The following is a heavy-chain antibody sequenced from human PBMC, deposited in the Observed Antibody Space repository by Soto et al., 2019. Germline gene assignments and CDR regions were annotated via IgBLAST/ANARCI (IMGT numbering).Heavy chain of an antibody. V-gene: IGHV3-66*01. D-gene: IGHD3-16*01. CDR2: IYSGGNT. CDR1: GFTVSTSR. CDR3: ARERSGDDNAKL. J-gene: IGHJ4*02. Sequence: DVQVVESGGGLVLPGGSLRLSCAASGFTVSTSRMSWFRQSPGKGLEWVSVIYSGGNTYYADSVKGRFTISRDNSQNTLYTQINSLRTEATAVSYFARERSGDDNAKLWGQGTLVTVSS.